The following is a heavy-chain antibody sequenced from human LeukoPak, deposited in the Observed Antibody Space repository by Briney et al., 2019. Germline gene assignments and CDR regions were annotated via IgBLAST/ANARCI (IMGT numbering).Heavy chain of an antibody. V-gene: IGHV4-59*01. CDR1: GGSISSYC. CDR3: ARWRTTEGYYYGMDV. Sequence: SETLSLTCTVSGGSISSYCWSWIRQPPGKGLEWIRYIYYSGSTNYNPSLKSRVTISVDTSKNQFSLKLSSVTAADTAVYYCARWRTTEGYYYGMDVWGQGTTVTVSS. J-gene: IGHJ6*02. CDR2: IYYSGST. D-gene: IGHD1-1*01.